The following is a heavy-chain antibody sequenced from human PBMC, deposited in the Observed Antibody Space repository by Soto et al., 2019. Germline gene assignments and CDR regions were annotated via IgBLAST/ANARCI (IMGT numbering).Heavy chain of an antibody. J-gene: IGHJ4*02. Sequence: ASVKVSCKASGYTFTSYGISWVRQAPGQGLEWMGWISAYNGNTNYAQKLQGRVTMTTDTSTSTAYMELRSLRSDDTAVYYCARDDRVDFWSGYYNYWGQGTLVTVSS. CDR3: ARDDRVDFWSGYYNY. CDR1: GYTFTSYG. D-gene: IGHD3-3*01. CDR2: ISAYNGNT. V-gene: IGHV1-18*01.